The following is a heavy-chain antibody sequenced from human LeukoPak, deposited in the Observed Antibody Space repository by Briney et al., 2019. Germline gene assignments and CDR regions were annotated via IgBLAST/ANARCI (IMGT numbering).Heavy chain of an antibody. Sequence: ASVKVSCKASGYTFTGYYIHWVRQAPGQGLEWMGRINPNSGGTSYAQKVQGRVTMTRDTSISTADMELRRLKSDDTAVYYCAREALTYDFDYWGQGTLVTVSS. J-gene: IGHJ4*02. CDR1: GYTFTGYY. CDR3: AREALTYDFDY. V-gene: IGHV1-2*06. D-gene: IGHD2-21*01. CDR2: INPNSGGT.